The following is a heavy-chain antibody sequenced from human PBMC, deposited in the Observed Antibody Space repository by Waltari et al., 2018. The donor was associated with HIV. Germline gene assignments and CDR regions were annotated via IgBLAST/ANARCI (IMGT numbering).Heavy chain of an antibody. V-gene: IGHV1-8*01. CDR1: GYTLADTD. D-gene: IGHD3-3*01. J-gene: IGHJ4*02. CDR3: SLGRRGALFGDD. CDR2: MNLDSGDA. Sequence: LVQSGAEVREPGAPVKASCKALGYTLADTDINCIRWASSRGLEWLGWMNLDSGDAGFGQKFQGRLHRTRDTSANIVYLEVFKLESQDTAFYYCSLGRRGALFGDDWGQGTLVTVSS.